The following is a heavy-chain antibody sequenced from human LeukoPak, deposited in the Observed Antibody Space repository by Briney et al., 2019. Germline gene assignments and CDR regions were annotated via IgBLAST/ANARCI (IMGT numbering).Heavy chain of an antibody. J-gene: IGHJ4*02. V-gene: IGHV4-59*01. CDR1: GGSISSYY. D-gene: IGHD6-13*01. CDR3: ARVGIAAAGSEFDC. Sequence: PSETLSLTCTVSGGSISSYYWSWIRQPPGKGLEWIGYIYYSGSTNYNPSLKSRVTISVDTSKNQFSLKLSSVTAADTAVYYCARVGIAAAGSEFDCWGQGTLVTVSS. CDR2: IYYSGST.